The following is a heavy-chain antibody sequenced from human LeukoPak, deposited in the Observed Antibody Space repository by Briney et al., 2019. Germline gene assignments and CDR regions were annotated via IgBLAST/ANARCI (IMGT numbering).Heavy chain of an antibody. D-gene: IGHD3-10*01. CDR1: GGSISSYY. CDR2: IYYSGST. V-gene: IGHV4-59*01. CDR3: ARGGRYYYGSGSYGNWFDP. Sequence: SETLSLTYTVSGGSISSYYWSWIRQPPGKGLEWIGYIYYSGSTNYNPSLKSRVTISVDTSKNQFSLKLSSVTAADTAVYYCARGGRYYYGSGSYGNWFDPWGQGTLVTVSS. J-gene: IGHJ5*02.